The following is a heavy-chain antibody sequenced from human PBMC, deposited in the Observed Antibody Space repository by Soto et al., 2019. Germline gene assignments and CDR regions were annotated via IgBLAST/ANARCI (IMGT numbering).Heavy chain of an antibody. CDR1: GGSVNTGDNY. CDR2: IYHTGNT. V-gene: IGHV4-30-4*01. CDR3: AREPLDGMDV. Sequence: QVQLHQSGPGMVTPSQTLSRECTVIGGSVNTGDNYWSWVRQSPGRGLEWIGYIYHTGNTFYNPALENRVTMSVDASKNQFSLTLPSVTAADTAVYFCAREPLDGMDVWGQGTNVTVSS. J-gene: IGHJ6*02.